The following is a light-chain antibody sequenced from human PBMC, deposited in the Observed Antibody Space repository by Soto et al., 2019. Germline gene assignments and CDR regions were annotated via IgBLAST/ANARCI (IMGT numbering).Light chain of an antibody. CDR3: SCYGALIV. CDR1: SSDVGGYNY. CDR2: EVS. V-gene: IGLV2-8*01. J-gene: IGLJ1*01. Sequence: QSALTQPPSASGSPGQSVTISCTGTSSDVGGYNYVSWYQQQPGKAPKLMIYEVSKRPSGVPDRCSGSKSGNTASLTVSGLQAEDEADYYCSCYGALIVFGTGTKLTVL.